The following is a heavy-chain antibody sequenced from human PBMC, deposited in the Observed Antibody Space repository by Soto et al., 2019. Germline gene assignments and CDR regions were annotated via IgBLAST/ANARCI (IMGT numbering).Heavy chain of an antibody. V-gene: IGHV1-2*02. CDR1: GYTFTGYY. J-gene: IGHJ5*02. Sequence: ASVKVSCKASGYTFTGYYTRWVRKAPGQGLEWMGWINPNSGDTNYAQKFQGRVSMTRDTSISTAYMELSRLRSDDTAVYYCVRKDIVAVITARDNWFDPWGQGTLVTVSS. D-gene: IGHD2-15*01. CDR3: VRKDIVAVITARDNWFDP. CDR2: INPNSGDT.